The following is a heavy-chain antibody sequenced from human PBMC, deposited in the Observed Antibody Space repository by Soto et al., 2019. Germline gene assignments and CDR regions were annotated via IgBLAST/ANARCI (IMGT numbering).Heavy chain of an antibody. D-gene: IGHD3-16*01. CDR2: IWDDGIRK. CDR3: VRGGNVAGAFDI. Sequence: QVQLVESGGGVVQPGRSLRLSCAASGFTFSHYGMHWVRQAPGKGLEWVAVIWDDGIRKFYPDSVRGRFTISRDNSENTMFLQLNSLTAEDTAIYYCVRGGNVAGAFDIWGQVTRVHVSS. CDR1: GFTFSHYG. J-gene: IGHJ3*02. V-gene: IGHV3-33*01.